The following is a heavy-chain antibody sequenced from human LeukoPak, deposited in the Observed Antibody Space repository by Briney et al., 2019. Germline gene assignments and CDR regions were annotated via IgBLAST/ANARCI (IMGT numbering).Heavy chain of an antibody. CDR2: IYYSGST. Sequence: SETLSLTCTVSGGSISSYYWSWIRQPPGKGLEWIGYIYYSGSTNYNPSLKSRVTISVDTSKNQFSLKLSSVTAADTAVYYCARHDYSRVQGEFDPWGQGTLVTVSS. V-gene: IGHV4-59*08. CDR1: GGSISSYY. J-gene: IGHJ5*02. CDR3: ARHDYSRVQGEFDP. D-gene: IGHD4-11*01.